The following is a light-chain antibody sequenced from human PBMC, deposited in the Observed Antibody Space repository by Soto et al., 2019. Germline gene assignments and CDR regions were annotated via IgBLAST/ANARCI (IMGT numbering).Light chain of an antibody. J-gene: IGLJ1*01. CDR2: NNN. Sequence: QSVLTQPPSASGTPGQRVTISCSGSSSNIGSNTGNWYQQLPGTAPKLLIYNNNQRPSGVPDRFSGSKSGTSASLAISGLQSEDEADYYCAAWDDSLNGLVFGTGTKVTVL. CDR1: SSNIGSNT. V-gene: IGLV1-44*01. CDR3: AAWDDSLNGLV.